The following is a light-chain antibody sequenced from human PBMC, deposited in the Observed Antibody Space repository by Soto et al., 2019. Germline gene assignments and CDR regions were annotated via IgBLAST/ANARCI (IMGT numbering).Light chain of an antibody. Sequence: DIQITHSPSTLSASVGDRVTITCRASQSISSWLAWYQQKPGKAPKLLIYDASSLESGVPSRFSGSGSGTEFTLTISSLQPDDFATYYCQQYNSPVTFGQGTKVDIK. V-gene: IGKV1-5*01. CDR3: QQYNSPVT. J-gene: IGKJ1*01. CDR2: DAS. CDR1: QSISSW.